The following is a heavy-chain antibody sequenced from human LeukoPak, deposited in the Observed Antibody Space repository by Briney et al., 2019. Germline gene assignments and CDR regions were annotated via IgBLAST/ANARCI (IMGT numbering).Heavy chain of an antibody. Sequence: GGSLRLSCAASGFTSSSYGMHWVRQAPGKGLEWVAVISYDGSNKYYADSVKGRFTISRDNSKNTLYLQMNSLRAEDTAVYYCAKDFNDCSSTSCLLYYYYYGMDVWGKGTTVTVSS. CDR2: ISYDGSNK. D-gene: IGHD2-2*01. CDR1: GFTSSSYG. CDR3: AKDFNDCSSTSCLLYYYYYGMDV. V-gene: IGHV3-30*18. J-gene: IGHJ6*04.